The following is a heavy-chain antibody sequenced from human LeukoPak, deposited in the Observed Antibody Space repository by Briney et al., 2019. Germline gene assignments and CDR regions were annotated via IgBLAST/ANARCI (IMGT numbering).Heavy chain of an antibody. J-gene: IGHJ5*02. CDR3: AREGLDSGSHFSAWFDP. D-gene: IGHD3-10*01. V-gene: IGHV3-30*03. Sequence: PGGSLRLSCVASGFTFSNYGMHWVRQAPGKGLEWVAVVSYDRITKYYADSVKGRFSISRDNSKNTLSLEMNSLRPEDTAVYYCAREGLDSGSHFSAWFDPWGQGTLVTVSS. CDR1: GFTFSNYG. CDR2: VSYDRITK.